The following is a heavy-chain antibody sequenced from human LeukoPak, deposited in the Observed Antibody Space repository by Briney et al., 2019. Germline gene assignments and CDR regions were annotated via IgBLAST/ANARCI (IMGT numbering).Heavy chain of an antibody. J-gene: IGHJ4*02. CDR3: ARNPTGDYDY. CDR2: ISGSGGST. Sequence: PGGSLRLSCAASGFTFSSYAMSWVRQAPGKGLEWVSAISGSGGSTYYADSVKGRFTISRDNARNTLSLQMDSLRVEDTAVYYCARNPTGDYDYWGQGALVTVSS. CDR1: GFTFSSYA. V-gene: IGHV3-23*01. D-gene: IGHD2-8*02.